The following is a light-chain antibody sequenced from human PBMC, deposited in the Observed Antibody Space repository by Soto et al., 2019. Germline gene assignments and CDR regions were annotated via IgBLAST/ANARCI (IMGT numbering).Light chain of an antibody. CDR1: SSDVGAYNY. V-gene: IGLV2-14*01. CDR3: SSYTTNSTGGYV. Sequence: QSALTQPASVSGSPGQSITISCTGTSSDVGAYNYVSWYQQYPGKAPKLMIYEVKNRPSGVSNRFSGSRSGSTASLTISGLQAEDEAEYYCSSYTTNSTGGYVFGTGTKLTVL. J-gene: IGLJ1*01. CDR2: EVK.